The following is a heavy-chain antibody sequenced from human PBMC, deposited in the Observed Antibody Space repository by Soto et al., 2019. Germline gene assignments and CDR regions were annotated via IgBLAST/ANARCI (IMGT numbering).Heavy chain of an antibody. D-gene: IGHD2-21*02. V-gene: IGHV3-21*04. CDR1: GFTFRIFT. CDR2: ISSNSAYI. J-gene: IGHJ5*01. Sequence: WWSLGLSCAASGFTFRIFTMNGVRQAPGKGLEWVSTISSNSAYIYYTDALRGRFTISRDNSKNTLYLQMNSLRAEDTAVYYCAKAPRCGGDCYWFDYWGQGTLVTVSS. CDR3: AKAPRCGGDCYWFDY.